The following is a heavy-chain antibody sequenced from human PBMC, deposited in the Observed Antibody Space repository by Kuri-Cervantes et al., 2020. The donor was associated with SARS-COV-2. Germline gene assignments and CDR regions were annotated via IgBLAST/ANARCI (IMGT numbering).Heavy chain of an antibody. V-gene: IGHV3-23*01. CDR1: GFTFSSYG. D-gene: IGHD3-3*01. CDR3: TRDDFWSGYYLY. CDR2: ISGSGGST. Sequence: GESLKISCAASGFTFSSYGMSWVRQVPGKGLEWVSGISGSGGSTYYADSVKGRFTVSRDNSKDTLFLQMNSLKTEDTAVYYCTRDDFWSGYYLYWGQGTLVTVSS. J-gene: IGHJ4*02.